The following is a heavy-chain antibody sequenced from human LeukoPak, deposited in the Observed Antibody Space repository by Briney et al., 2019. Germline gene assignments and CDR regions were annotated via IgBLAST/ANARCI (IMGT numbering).Heavy chain of an antibody. D-gene: IGHD6-13*01. Sequence: PTGGSLRLSCAASGFTFSSYSMNWVRQAPWKGLEWVSYISSSSSTIYYADSVKGRFTISRDNAKNSLYLQMNSLRAEDTAVYYCAKDRGLWYSSSWSFDYWGQGTLVTVSS. CDR1: GFTFSSYS. CDR3: AKDRGLWYSSSWSFDY. CDR2: ISSSSSTI. J-gene: IGHJ4*02. V-gene: IGHV3-48*04.